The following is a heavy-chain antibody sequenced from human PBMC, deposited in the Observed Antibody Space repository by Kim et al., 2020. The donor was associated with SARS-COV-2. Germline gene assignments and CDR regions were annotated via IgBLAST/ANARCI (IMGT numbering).Heavy chain of an antibody. Sequence: GGSLRLSCAASGFTFSSYEMNWVRQAPGKGLEWVSYISSSGSTIYYADSVKGRFTISRDNAKNSLYLQMNSLRAEDTAVYYCARDLFREGCSSTSCVQEDYWGQGTLVTVSS. V-gene: IGHV3-48*03. D-gene: IGHD2-2*01. J-gene: IGHJ4*02. CDR2: ISSSGSTI. CDR3: ARDLFREGCSSTSCVQEDY. CDR1: GFTFSSYE.